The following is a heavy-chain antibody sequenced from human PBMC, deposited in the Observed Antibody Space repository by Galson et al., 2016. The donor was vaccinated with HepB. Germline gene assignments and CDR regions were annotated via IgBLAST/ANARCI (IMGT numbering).Heavy chain of an antibody. CDR2: ISYDGSNK. CDR3: ARDPLPIAVVNVTFDY. J-gene: IGHJ4*02. Sequence: SLRLSCAASGFTFSGYAMHWVRQAPGKGLEWVAVISYDGSNKYYADSVKGRFTISRDNSKNTLFLQMNSLRDEDTAVYYCARDPLPIAVVNVTFDYWGQGTLVTVSS. D-gene: IGHD2-21*01. V-gene: IGHV3-30-3*01. CDR1: GFTFSGYA.